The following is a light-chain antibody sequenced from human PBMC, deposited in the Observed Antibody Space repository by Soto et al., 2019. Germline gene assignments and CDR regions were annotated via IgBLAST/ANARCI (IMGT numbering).Light chain of an antibody. CDR3: SSYTSSSTLV. V-gene: IGLV2-14*01. CDR2: DVS. Sequence: QSVLTQPASVSGSPGQSITISCTGTSSDVGGYNYVSWYQQHPGKAPKLMIYDVSNRPSGVSNRFSGSKSGNTASLTISGLQAEDEADYYCSSYTSSSTLVFRGGTKVTVL. CDR1: SSDVGGYNY. J-gene: IGLJ2*01.